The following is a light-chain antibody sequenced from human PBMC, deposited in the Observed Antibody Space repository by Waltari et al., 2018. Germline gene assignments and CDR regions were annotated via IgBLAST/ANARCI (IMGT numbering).Light chain of an antibody. J-gene: IGKJ5*01. Sequence: EIVMTQSPATLSVSPGETATISCRASQSVSSNVAWYQKKPGQALRLLIYDASTRATSIPARFRGSGSGTEFTLTISSLQSEDFAVYYCQQYNRWPPITFGQGTRLEIK. V-gene: IGKV3-15*01. CDR1: QSVSSN. CDR2: DAS. CDR3: QQYNRWPPIT.